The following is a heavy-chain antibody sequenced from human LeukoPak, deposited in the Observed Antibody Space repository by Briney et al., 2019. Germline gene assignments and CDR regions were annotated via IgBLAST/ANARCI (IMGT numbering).Heavy chain of an antibody. J-gene: IGHJ5*02. CDR3: ARDYEDCSGGSCYSPWFDP. CDR2: ISYDGSNK. CDR1: GFTFSSYA. V-gene: IGHV3-30*04. D-gene: IGHD2-15*01. Sequence: GGSLGLSCAASGFTFSSYAMHWVRQAPGKGLEWVAVISYDGSNKYYADSVKGRFTISRDNSKNTLYLQMNSLRAEDTAVYYCARDYEDCSGGSCYSPWFDPWGQGTLVTVSS.